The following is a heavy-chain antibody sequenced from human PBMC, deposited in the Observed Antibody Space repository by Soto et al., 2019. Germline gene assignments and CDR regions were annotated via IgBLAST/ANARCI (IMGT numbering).Heavy chain of an antibody. J-gene: IGHJ4*02. D-gene: IGHD5-18*01. CDR3: ARELGYSYGFDY. CDR2: ISYDGSNK. V-gene: IGHV3-30-3*01. CDR1: GFTFSSYA. Sequence: GGSLRLSCAASGFTFSSYAMHWVRQAPGKGLEWVAVISYDGSNKYYADSVKGRFTISRDNSKNTLYLQMNGLRAEDTAVYYCARELGYSYGFDYWGQGTLVTVSS.